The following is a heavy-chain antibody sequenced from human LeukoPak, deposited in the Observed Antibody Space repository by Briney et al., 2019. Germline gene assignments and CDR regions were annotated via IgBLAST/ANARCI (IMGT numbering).Heavy chain of an antibody. J-gene: IGHJ4*02. CDR1: GGSISSYY. V-gene: IGHV4-59*08. D-gene: IGHD5-12*01. CDR3: ARAGKSGYDYLDY. Sequence: SETLSLTCTVSGGSISSYYWSWIRQPPGKGLEWIGYIYYSGSTNYNPSLKSRVTISVDTSKNQFSLKLSSVTAADTAVYYCARAGKSGYDYLDYWGQGTLVTVSS. CDR2: IYYSGST.